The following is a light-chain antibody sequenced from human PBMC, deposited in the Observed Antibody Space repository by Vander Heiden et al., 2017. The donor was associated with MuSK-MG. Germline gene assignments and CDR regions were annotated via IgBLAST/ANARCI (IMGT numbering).Light chain of an antibody. CDR3: QQDDNLPHT. CDR2: DAS. Sequence: DTQMTQSPSSLSASLGDRVTITCQASQDISNYLNWYQQKPGKAPKLLIYDASNLETGVPSRFSGSGSGTDFTFTISSLQPEDIATYYCQQDDNLPHTFGGGTKVEIK. J-gene: IGKJ4*01. CDR1: QDISNY. V-gene: IGKV1-33*01.